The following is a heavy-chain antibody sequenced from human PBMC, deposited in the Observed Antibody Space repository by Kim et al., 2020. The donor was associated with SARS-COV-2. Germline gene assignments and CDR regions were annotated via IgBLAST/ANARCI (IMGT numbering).Heavy chain of an antibody. D-gene: IGHD1-26*01. CDR3: AKAGSYYRGNAFDI. J-gene: IGHJ3*02. V-gene: IGHV3-9*01. Sequence: ADSVKGRFTISRDNAKNSLYLQMNSLRAEDTALYYCAKAGSYYRGNAFDIWGQGTMVTVSS.